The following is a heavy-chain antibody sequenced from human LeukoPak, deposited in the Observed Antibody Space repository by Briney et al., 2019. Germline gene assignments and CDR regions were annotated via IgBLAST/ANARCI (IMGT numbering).Heavy chain of an antibody. CDR3: ARYSGSSGWFDP. CDR1: GGSISGSSYY. CDR2: IYYSGST. Sequence: SETLSLTCTVSGGSISGSSYYWGWIRQPPGKGLEWIGNIYYSGSTSHNPSLKSRVTISVDTPKNQFSLKLSSVTAADTAVYYCARYSGSSGWFDPWGQGILVTVSS. D-gene: IGHD6-6*01. J-gene: IGHJ5*02. V-gene: IGHV4-39*01.